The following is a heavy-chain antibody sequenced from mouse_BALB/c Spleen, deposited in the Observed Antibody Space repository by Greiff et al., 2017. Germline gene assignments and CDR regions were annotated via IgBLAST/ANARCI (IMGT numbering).Heavy chain of an antibody. CDR2: IRNKANGYTT. D-gene: IGHD2-3*01. CDR1: GFTFTDYY. J-gene: IGHJ4*01. Sequence: EVKLVESGGGLVQPGGSLRLSCATSGFTFTDYYMSWVRQPPGKALEWLGFIRNKANGYTTEYSASVKGRFTISRDNSQSILYLQMNTLRAEDSATYYCARDRWLLHAMDYWGQGTSVTVSS. CDR3: ARDRWLLHAMDY. V-gene: IGHV7-3*02.